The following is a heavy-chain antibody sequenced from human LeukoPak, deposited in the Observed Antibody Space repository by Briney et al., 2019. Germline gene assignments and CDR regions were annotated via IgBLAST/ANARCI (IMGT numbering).Heavy chain of an antibody. CDR2: INPNSGGT. CDR1: GYTFTGYY. V-gene: IGHV1-2*02. D-gene: IGHD6-6*01. CDR3: ASTTAEYSSSFGD. Sequence: GASVKVSCKASGYTFTGYYMHWVRQAPGQGLEWMGWINPNSGGTNYAQKFQGRVTMTRDTSISTAYMELSRLRSDDTAVYYCASTTAEYSSSFGDWGQGTLVTVSS. J-gene: IGHJ4*02.